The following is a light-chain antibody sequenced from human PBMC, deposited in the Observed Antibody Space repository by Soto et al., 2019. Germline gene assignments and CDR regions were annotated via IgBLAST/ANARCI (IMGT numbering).Light chain of an antibody. V-gene: IGLV2-14*01. J-gene: IGLJ1*01. CDR3: VSYTTSASYV. CDR2: DIN. CDR1: SSDVGNYIF. Sequence: QSVLTQPASVSGSPGQSITISCTGTSSDVGNYIFVSWYRQHPGKAPKLMIYDINNRPSGVPNRFSGSKSGNTASLTISGLQAEDEADYYCVSYTTSASYVFGTGTKVTV.